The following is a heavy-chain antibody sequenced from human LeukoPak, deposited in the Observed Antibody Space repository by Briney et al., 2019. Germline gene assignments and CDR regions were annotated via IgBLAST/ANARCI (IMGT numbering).Heavy chain of an antibody. CDR3: AGGPYYYYGMDV. CDR2: IYYSGST. J-gene: IGHJ6*02. CDR1: GGSISSYY. Sequence: SETLSLTCTVSGGSISSYYWSWILQPPGKGLEWIGYIYYSGSTNYNPSLKSRVTISVDTSKNQFSLKLSSVTAADTAVYYCAGGPYYYYGMDVWGQGTTVTVSS. V-gene: IGHV4-59*08.